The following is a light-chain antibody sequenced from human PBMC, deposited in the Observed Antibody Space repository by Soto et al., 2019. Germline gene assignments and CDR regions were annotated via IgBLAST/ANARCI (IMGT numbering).Light chain of an antibody. J-gene: IGKJ1*01. CDR2: GAS. Sequence: EIVLTQSPGTLSLSPGERATLSCRASQSVSSSYLAWYQQKPGQAPRLLIYGASSRATGIPDRFSGSGSGTDFTLTISRLEPEDFAVYHCQQYGRSPRTFGQGTKVDIK. CDR1: QSVSSSY. V-gene: IGKV3-20*01. CDR3: QQYGRSPRT.